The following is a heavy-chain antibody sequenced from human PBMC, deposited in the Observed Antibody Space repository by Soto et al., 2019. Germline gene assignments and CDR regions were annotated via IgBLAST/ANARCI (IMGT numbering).Heavy chain of an antibody. CDR2: IIPILGIA. D-gene: IGHD3-9*01. V-gene: IGHV1-69*08. CDR3: ARDGDVDWRFDY. CDR1: GGTFSSYT. J-gene: IGHJ4*02. Sequence: QVQLVQSGAEVKKPGSSVKVSCKASGGTFSSYTISWVRQAPGQGLEWMGRIIPILGIANYAQKFQGRVTITADKSTSTAYMELSSLRSEDTAVYYCARDGDVDWRFDYWGQGTLVTVSS.